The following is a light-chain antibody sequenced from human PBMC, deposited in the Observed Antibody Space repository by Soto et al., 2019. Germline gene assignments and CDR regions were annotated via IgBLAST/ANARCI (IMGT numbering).Light chain of an antibody. J-gene: IGKJ3*01. V-gene: IGKV4-1*01. CDR3: QQYYSTPPIN. CDR1: QSVLYSSNNKNY. CDR2: WAS. Sequence: DIVMTQSPDSLAVSLGERATINCKSSQSVLYSSNNKNYLAWYQQKPGQPPKLLIYWASTRESGVPDRFSGSGSGTDFTLTIRSLQAEDVAVYYCQQYYSTPPINFGPGTKVDIK.